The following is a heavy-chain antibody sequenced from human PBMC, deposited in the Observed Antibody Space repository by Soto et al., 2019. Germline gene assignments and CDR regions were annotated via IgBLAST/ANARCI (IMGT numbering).Heavy chain of an antibody. D-gene: IGHD6-6*01. CDR2: IYYSGST. Sequence: SETLSLTCTVSGGSIRSYYWSWIRQPPGKGLEWIGYIYYSGSTNYNPSLKSRVTISVDTSKNQFSLKLSSVTAADTAVYYCARLSIAALQDWGQGTLVTVSS. CDR1: GGSIRSYY. V-gene: IGHV4-59*08. CDR3: ARLSIAALQD. J-gene: IGHJ4*02.